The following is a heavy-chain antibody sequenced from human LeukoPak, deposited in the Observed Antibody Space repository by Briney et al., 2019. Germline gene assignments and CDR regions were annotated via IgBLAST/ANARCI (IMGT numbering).Heavy chain of an antibody. Sequence: GGSLRLSCAASGFTFSSYWMSWVRQAPGKGLEWVANIKQDGSEKYYVDSVKGRFTISRDNAKNSLYLQMNSLRAEDTAVYYCARVYFQCYYDSSGQNDYWGQGILVTVSS. V-gene: IGHV3-7*01. J-gene: IGHJ4*02. CDR3: ARVYFQCYYDSSGQNDY. CDR2: IKQDGSEK. D-gene: IGHD3-22*01. CDR1: GFTFSSYW.